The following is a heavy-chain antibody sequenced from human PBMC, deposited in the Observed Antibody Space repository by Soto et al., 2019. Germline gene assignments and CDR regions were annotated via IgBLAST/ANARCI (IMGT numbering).Heavy chain of an antibody. CDR1: GFSLSTSGVG. D-gene: IGHD5-12*01. CDR2: IYWDDDK. V-gene: IGHV2-5*02. Sequence: QITLKESGPTLVKHTQPLTLTCTFSGFSLSTSGVGVGWIRQPPGKALEWLALIYWDDDKRSSPSLKTRLTLTKATSQHQVVLTMTKTDHVDTARYDCAHENLVATLSFQSWGQGTLVTVSS. CDR3: AHENLVATLSFQS. J-gene: IGHJ5*02.